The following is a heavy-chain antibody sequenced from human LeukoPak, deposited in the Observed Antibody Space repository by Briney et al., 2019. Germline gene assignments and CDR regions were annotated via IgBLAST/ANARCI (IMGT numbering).Heavy chain of an antibody. J-gene: IGHJ4*02. CDR2: ISGSGGST. D-gene: IGHD6-13*01. V-gene: IGHV3-23*01. CDR3: ATYSSSWYCFDY. CDR1: GFTFSSYA. Sequence: GGSLRLSCAASGFTFSSYAMSWVPQAPGKGLEWVSAISGSGGSTYYADSVKGRFTISRDNSKNTLYLQMNSLRAEATAVYYCATYSSSWYCFDYWGQGTLVTVSS.